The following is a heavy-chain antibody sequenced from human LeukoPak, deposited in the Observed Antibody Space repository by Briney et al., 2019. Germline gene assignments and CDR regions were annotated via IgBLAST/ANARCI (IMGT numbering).Heavy chain of an antibody. V-gene: IGHV4-4*02. CDR2: IYHSGST. CDR1: GGSISSSNW. D-gene: IGHD3-22*01. CDR3: AKEERYYDSSGYYSN. J-gene: IGHJ4*02. Sequence: PSGTLSLTCAVSGGSISSSNWWSWVRQPPGKGLEWIGEIYHSGSTNYNPSLKSRVTISVDKSKNQFSLKLSSVTAADTAVYYCAKEERYYDSSGYYSNWGQGTLVTVSS.